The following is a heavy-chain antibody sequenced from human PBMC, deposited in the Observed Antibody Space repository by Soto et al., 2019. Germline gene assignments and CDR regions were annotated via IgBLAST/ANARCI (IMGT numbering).Heavy chain of an antibody. D-gene: IGHD3-22*01. CDR2: INPNSGGT. Sequence: SVKVSCKASGYTFTGYYMHWVRQAPGQGLEWMGWINPNSGGTNYAQKFQGWVTMTRDTSISTAYMELSRLRSDDTAVYYCARTNYYDSSGYYLGYFDYWGQGTLVTVSS. J-gene: IGHJ4*02. CDR3: ARTNYYDSSGYYLGYFDY. CDR1: GYTFTGYY. V-gene: IGHV1-2*04.